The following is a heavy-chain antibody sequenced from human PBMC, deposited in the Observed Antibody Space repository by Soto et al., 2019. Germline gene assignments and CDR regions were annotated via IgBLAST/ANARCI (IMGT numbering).Heavy chain of an antibody. J-gene: IGHJ6*02. Sequence: EVHLLESGGGLVQPGGSLRLSCAASGFTFSNYAMTWVRQAPGKGLEWVSVISGTGGGTNNVDSAKGRFTTSRDNSKNTLYLQMNSLRAEDTAVYYCAKRAFYGSGIPNYYGMDVWGQGTAVTVSS. CDR1: GFTFSNYA. D-gene: IGHD3-10*01. V-gene: IGHV3-23*01. CDR3: AKRAFYGSGIPNYYGMDV. CDR2: ISGTGGGT.